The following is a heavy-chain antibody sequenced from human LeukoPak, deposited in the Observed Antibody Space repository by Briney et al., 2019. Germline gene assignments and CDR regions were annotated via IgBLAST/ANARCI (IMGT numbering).Heavy chain of an antibody. CDR3: AKDIRSSGWSKYSDY. J-gene: IGHJ4*02. CDR2: IKSDGSST. Sequence: GGSLRLSCAASGFTFSSYWMHWVRQAPGKGLLWVSRIKSDGSSTSYADSVKGRFTISRDNAKNTLYLQMNSLRVEDTAVYYCAKDIRSSGWSKYSDYWGQGTLVTVSS. CDR1: GFTFSSYW. V-gene: IGHV3-74*01. D-gene: IGHD6-19*01.